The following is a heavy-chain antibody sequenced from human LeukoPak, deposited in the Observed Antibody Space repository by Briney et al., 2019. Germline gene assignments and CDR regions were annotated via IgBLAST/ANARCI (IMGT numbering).Heavy chain of an antibody. D-gene: IGHD6-19*01. V-gene: IGHV4-59*12. CDR3: ARGGRWLVHFDY. J-gene: IGHJ4*02. CDR2: IYYSGST. CDR1: GGSISSYY. Sequence: ASETLSLTCTVSGGSISSYYWSWIRQPPGKGLEWIGYIYYSGSTNYNPSLKSRVTISVDTSKNQFSLKLSSVTAADTAVYYCARGGRWLVHFDYWGQGTLVTVSS.